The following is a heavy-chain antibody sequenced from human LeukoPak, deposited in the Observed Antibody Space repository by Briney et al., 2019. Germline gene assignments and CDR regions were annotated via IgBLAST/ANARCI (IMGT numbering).Heavy chain of an antibody. D-gene: IGHD6-6*01. CDR2: ISSDGGST. Sequence: GGSLRLSCAASGFTFSRYPMHWVRQAPGKGLEYVSAISSDGGSTFYANSMKGRSTISRDNSKQLLYLQVGSTRGDDMAVYYCARAEQFGPGYFYYMDVWGKGTTVTVSS. CDR3: ARAEQFGPGYFYYMDV. J-gene: IGHJ6*03. CDR1: GFTFSRYP. V-gene: IGHV3-64*01.